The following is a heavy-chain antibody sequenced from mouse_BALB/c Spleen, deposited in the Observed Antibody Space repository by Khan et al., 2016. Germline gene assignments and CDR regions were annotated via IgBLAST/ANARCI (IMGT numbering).Heavy chain of an antibody. J-gene: IGHJ2*01. D-gene: IGHD4-1*01. CDR2: IRNKPNNHAT. V-gene: IGHV6-6*01. CDR3: TRHWGGFDY. Sequence: EVKLEESGGGLVQPGGSMKLSCAASGFTFSDAWMDWVRQSPDKGLEWVAEIRNKPNNHATYYAESVKGRFTISRDDSKSSVYLHMNRLRAEDNSIYDCTRHWGGFDYWGQGTTLTVSS. CDR1: GFTFSDAW.